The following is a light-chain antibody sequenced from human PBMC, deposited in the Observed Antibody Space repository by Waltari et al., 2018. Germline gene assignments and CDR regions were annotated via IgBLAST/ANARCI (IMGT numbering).Light chain of an antibody. V-gene: IGKV1-16*02. CDR3: QQYNSYPWT. CDR1: QGIDNY. Sequence: DIQMTQSPSSLSASVGDSITITCRASQGIDNYLAWFQQKPGKAPQSLIYAASTLQSGVPSKFSGSGFGTDFTLTINGLQPEDFATYFCQQYNSYPWTFGQGTKVEIK. J-gene: IGKJ1*01. CDR2: AAS.